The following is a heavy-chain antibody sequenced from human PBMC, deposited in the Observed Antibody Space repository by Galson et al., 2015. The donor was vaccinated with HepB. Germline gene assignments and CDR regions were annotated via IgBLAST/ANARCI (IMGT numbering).Heavy chain of an antibody. CDR3: SRFDYYFGLDA. J-gene: IGHJ6*02. V-gene: IGHV1-46*03. Sequence: SVKVSCKASGYKFTNYNIHWIRQAPGQGLEWIARINPRGGDTTFSQTFRDRVTVTSETSTSTVYMEMNSLTSEDAAVYYCSRFDYYFGLDAWGQGTTVIVSS. CDR1: GYKFTNYN. CDR2: INPRGGDT.